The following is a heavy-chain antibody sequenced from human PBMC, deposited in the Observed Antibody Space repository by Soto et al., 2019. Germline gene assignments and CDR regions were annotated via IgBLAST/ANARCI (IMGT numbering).Heavy chain of an antibody. CDR3: ARDRDYYDSSGYNYYYGMDV. CDR1: GGTFSSYA. CDR2: IIPIFGTA. D-gene: IGHD3-22*01. J-gene: IGHJ6*02. Sequence: XVKVSCKASGGTFSSYAISWVRQAPGQGLEWMGGIIPIFGTANYAQKFQGRVTITADESTSTAYMELSSLRSEDTAVYYCARDRDYYDSSGYNYYYGMDVWGQGTTATVSS. V-gene: IGHV1-69*13.